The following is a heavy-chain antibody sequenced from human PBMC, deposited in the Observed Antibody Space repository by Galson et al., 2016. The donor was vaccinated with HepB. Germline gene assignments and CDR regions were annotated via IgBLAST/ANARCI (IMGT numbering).Heavy chain of an antibody. CDR3: AAIAGYCTRPVCLDY. Sequence: ETLSLTCSVSDVSLTNTRYYWGWVRQAPGRGLEWISAVYITGSTYSDPSLKSRVTMSIDTAKNNFSLRLNSVTAADTAVYYCAAIAGYCTRPVCLDYWGRGTLVTVSS. J-gene: IGHJ4*02. CDR1: DVSLTNTRYY. CDR2: VYITGST. V-gene: IGHV4-39*02. D-gene: IGHD2-8*01.